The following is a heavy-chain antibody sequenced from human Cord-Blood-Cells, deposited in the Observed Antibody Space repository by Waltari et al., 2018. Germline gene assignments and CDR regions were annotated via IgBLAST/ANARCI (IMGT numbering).Heavy chain of an antibody. CDR2: IYYSGST. Sequence: QLQLQESGPGLVKPSETLSLTCTVSGGSISSSSYYWGWIRQPPGKGLEWIGSIYYSGSTHYNPSLKSRVTISVDTSKNQFSLKLSSVTAADTAVYYCARQSSSWYTNAFDIWGQGTMVTVSS. V-gene: IGHV4-39*01. D-gene: IGHD6-13*01. CDR1: GGSISSSSYY. J-gene: IGHJ3*02. CDR3: ARQSSSWYTNAFDI.